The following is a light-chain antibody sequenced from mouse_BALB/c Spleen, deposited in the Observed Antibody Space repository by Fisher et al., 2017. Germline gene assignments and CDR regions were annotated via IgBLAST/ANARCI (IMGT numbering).Light chain of an antibody. CDR1: SSVSY. Sequence: IVITQTPAIMSASLGEEITLTCSASSSVSYMYWYQQKPGSSPRLLIYDTSNLASGVPVRFSGSGSGTSYSLTSSRMEAEDAATYYCQQWSSYPLTFGGGTKLEIK. V-gene: IGKV4-55*01. J-gene: IGKJ2*01. CDR2: DTS. CDR3: QQWSSYPLT.